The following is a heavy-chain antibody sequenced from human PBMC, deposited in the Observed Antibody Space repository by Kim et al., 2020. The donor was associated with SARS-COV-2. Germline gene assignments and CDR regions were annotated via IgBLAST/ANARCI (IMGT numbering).Heavy chain of an antibody. J-gene: IGHJ4*02. CDR2: IKEDGGET. Sequence: GGSLRLSCAASGFTFSTYWMTWVRQAPGKGLEWVADIKEDGGETYYVDSVKGRFTISRDNAKNAVYWQMNSLAAEDTAVYYCAREAAFNAMNYWGEGTLVAVSS. V-gene: IGHV3-7*01. CDR1: GFTFSTYW. D-gene: IGHD2-2*01. CDR3: AREAAFNAMNY.